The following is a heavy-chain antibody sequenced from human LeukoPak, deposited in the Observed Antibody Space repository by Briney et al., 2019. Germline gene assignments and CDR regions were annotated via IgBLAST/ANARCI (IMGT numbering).Heavy chain of an antibody. Sequence: GGALRLSCAASGFTFSSSWMSWVRQAPGKGREWVANIKEDGSAKYYVDSVKGRFTISRDNAKNSLYLQMNNLSAEDTAVYYCVRDSPGYGAYDFDWGQGTLVTVSS. CDR3: VRDSPGYGAYDFD. CDR2: IKEDGSAK. CDR1: GFTFSSSW. V-gene: IGHV3-7*01. D-gene: IGHD5-12*01. J-gene: IGHJ4*02.